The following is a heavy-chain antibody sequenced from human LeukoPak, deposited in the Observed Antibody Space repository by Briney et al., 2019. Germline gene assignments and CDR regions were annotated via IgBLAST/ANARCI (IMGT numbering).Heavy chain of an antibody. V-gene: IGHV3-23*01. CDR3: ARRTGAVDY. Sequence: TGGSLRLSCAASGFTFDDYAMNWVRQAPGKGLEWVSAISGSGGSTYYADSVKGRLTISRDNSKNTLYLQMNSLRAEDTAVYYCARRTGAVDYWGQGTLVTVSS. CDR1: GFTFDDYA. CDR2: ISGSGGST. J-gene: IGHJ4*02. D-gene: IGHD1-1*01.